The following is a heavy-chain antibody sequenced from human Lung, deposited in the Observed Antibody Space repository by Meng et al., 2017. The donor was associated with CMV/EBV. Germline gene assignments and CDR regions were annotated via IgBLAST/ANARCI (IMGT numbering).Heavy chain of an antibody. CDR3: ARTNYGDYNWFDP. V-gene: IGHV4-31*03. CDR1: GGSISSGGFY. D-gene: IGHD4-17*01. J-gene: IGHJ5*02. CDR2: IYYSGST. Sequence: VRLQEWGPGLVKPSQTLSLTCTVSGGSISSGGFYWSWIRQHPGKGLEWIGYIYYSGSTYYNPSLRSRVAISIGTSKNQFSLKLTSVTAADTAVYFCARTNYGDYNWFDPWGQGTLVTVSS.